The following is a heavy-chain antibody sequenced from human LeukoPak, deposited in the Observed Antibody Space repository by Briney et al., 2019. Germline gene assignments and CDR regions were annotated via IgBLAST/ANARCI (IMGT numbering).Heavy chain of an antibody. V-gene: IGHV4-59*08. D-gene: IGHD5-24*01. CDR2: IYYSGST. CDR3: ARHNRWLPPDI. CDR1: GGSISSYY. J-gene: IGHJ3*02. Sequence: KPSETLSLTCTVSGGSISSYYWSWIRQPPGKGLEWIGYIYYSGSTNYNPSLKSRVTISVDTSKNQFSLKLSSVSAADTAVYYCARHNRWLPPDIWGQGTMVTVSS.